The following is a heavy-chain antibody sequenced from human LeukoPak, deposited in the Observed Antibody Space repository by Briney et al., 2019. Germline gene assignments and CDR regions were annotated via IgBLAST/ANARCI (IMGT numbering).Heavy chain of an antibody. V-gene: IGHV4-39*01. CDR1: GGSISSSSYY. CDR2: IYYSGST. Sequence: SETLSLTCTVSGGSISSSSYYWGWIRQPPGKGLEWIGSIYYSGSTYYNPSLKSRVTISVDTSKNQFSLKLSSVTAADTAAYYCARPYYDFWSGYYFDPWGQGTLVTVSS. CDR3: ARPYYDFWSGYYFDP. D-gene: IGHD3-3*01. J-gene: IGHJ5*02.